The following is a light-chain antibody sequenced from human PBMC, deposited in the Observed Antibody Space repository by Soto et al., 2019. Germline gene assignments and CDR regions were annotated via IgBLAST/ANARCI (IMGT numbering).Light chain of an antibody. CDR2: TNN. Sequence: QSVRTQPPSASGAPGQRVTISCSGSSSNIGSNYVHWYQQLPGTAPRRLINTNNQRPSGLPDRFSGSKSGTSSSLAISGLRSEDEADYYCSTWDDILSGVVFGGGTKLTVL. CDR3: STWDDILSGVV. CDR1: SSNIGSNY. V-gene: IGLV1-47*01. J-gene: IGLJ2*01.